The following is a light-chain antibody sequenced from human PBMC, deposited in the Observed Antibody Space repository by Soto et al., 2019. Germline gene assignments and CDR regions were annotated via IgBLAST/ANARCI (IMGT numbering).Light chain of an antibody. J-gene: IGLJ3*02. Sequence: SYELTQPPSVSVAPGEPASISCRGDNIGGKSVHWYQHKPGQAPVLVIYFDRDRPSGIPERLSGSNSGNTATLTISRVDAGDEADYYCHVWDSLTDDWVFGGGTKLTVL. CDR2: FDR. CDR3: HVWDSLTDDWV. CDR1: NIGGKS. V-gene: IGLV3-21*04.